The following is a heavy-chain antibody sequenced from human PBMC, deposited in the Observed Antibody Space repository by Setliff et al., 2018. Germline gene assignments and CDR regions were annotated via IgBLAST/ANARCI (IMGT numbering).Heavy chain of an antibody. CDR1: GYTFTGYF. CDR3: AREGGLQGATSYYYFYNYINV. D-gene: IGHD1-26*01. V-gene: IGHV1-2*02. Sequence: ASVKVSCKTSGYTFTGYFIHWVRQAPRQGLEWLGWINPKSGVTSYAQSFQGRIAMPRDTSINTVYMELNSLTSDDAAVYFCAREGGLQGATSYYYFYNYINVWGKGTKVTVSS. CDR2: INPKSGVT. J-gene: IGHJ6*03.